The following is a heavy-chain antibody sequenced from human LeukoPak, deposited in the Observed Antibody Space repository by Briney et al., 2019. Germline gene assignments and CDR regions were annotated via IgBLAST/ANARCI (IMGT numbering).Heavy chain of an antibody. D-gene: IGHD6-13*01. CDR1: GFTFSSYA. CDR2: ISYDGSNK. Sequence: GGSLRLSCAASGFTFSSYAMHWVRQAPGKGLEWVAVISYDGSNKYYADSVKGRFTISRDNSKNTLYLQMNSLRAEDTAVYYCAKDLGWWQQLVQILDRAALPYGMDVWGQGTTVTVSS. V-gene: IGHV3-30-3*01. J-gene: IGHJ6*02. CDR3: AKDLGWWQQLVQILDRAALPYGMDV.